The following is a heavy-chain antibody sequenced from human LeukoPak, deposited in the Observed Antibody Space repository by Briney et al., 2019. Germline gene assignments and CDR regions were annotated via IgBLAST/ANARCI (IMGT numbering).Heavy chain of an antibody. J-gene: IGHJ4*02. CDR3: ARDWIDRSLDY. CDR1: GFTFSDYG. Sequence: GGSLRLSCAASGFTFSDYGIHWVRQAPGKGLEWVAVLSPHANYEYYADSVQGRFAVSRDDSKNTVYLQMNSLRDEETAVYYCARDWIDRSLDYRGLGTLVTVSS. CDR2: LSPHANYE. V-gene: IGHV3-33*01. D-gene: IGHD2-2*03.